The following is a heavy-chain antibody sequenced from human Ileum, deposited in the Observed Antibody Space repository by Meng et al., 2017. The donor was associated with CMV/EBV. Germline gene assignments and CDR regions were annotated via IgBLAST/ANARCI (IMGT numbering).Heavy chain of an antibody. Sequence: GESLKISCAASGFTFTNYWMTWVRQAPGKGLEWVANIKQDGNGKLYVDSVRGRFTISRDNAENLVFLQMNSLRPDDTAVYYCARHARYRFDYWGQGALVTVSS. D-gene: IGHD4-11*01. J-gene: IGHJ4*02. CDR1: GFTFTNYW. CDR2: IKQDGNGK. V-gene: IGHV3-7*01. CDR3: ARHARYRFDY.